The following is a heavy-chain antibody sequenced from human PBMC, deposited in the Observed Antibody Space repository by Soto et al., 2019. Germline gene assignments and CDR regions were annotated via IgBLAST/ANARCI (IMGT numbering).Heavy chain of an antibody. J-gene: IGHJ6*02. CDR3: ARDKYYYDSSGYYYYYGMDV. Sequence: KTSETLSLTCTVSGGSISSGDYYWSWIRQPPGKGLEWIGYIYYSGSTYYNPSLKSRVTISVDTSKNQFSLKLSSVTAADTAVYYCARDKYYYDSSGYYYYYGMDVWGQGTTVTVSS. CDR2: IYYSGST. V-gene: IGHV4-30-4*01. D-gene: IGHD3-22*01. CDR1: GGSISSGDYY.